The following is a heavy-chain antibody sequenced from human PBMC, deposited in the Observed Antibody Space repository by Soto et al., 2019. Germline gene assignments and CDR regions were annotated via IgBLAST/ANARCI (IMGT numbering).Heavy chain of an antibody. CDR2: IRSKANSYAT. D-gene: IGHD2-15*01. J-gene: IGHJ4*02. CDR1: GFPFSGAA. Sequence: QLGGSLRLSCAASGFPFSGAAMHWVRQASGKGLEWVGRIRSKANSYATAYAASVKGRFTISRDDSKNTAYLQMNSLKTEDTGVDYCPLEVAAKNYWGQGTLVTVS. CDR3: PLEVAAKNY. V-gene: IGHV3-73*01.